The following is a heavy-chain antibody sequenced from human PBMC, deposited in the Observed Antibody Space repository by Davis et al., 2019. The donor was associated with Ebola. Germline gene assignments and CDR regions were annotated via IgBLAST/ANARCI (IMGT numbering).Heavy chain of an antibody. CDR2: IYYSGST. Sequence: SETLSLTCAVSGYSISSTNWWGWIRQPPGKGLEWIGYIYYSGSTYYNPSLKSRITMSVDMSKNQFSLKLTSVTAVDTAVYYCARNVVVGATKAFDIWGQGTMVTVSS. D-gene: IGHD1-26*01. CDR1: GYSISSTNW. CDR3: ARNVVVGATKAFDI. J-gene: IGHJ3*02. V-gene: IGHV4-28*01.